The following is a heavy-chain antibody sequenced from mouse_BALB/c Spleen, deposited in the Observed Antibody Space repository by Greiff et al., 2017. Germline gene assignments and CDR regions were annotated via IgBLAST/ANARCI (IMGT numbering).Heavy chain of an antibody. CDR3: ARNDYDTFAY. Sequence: EVKLMESGGGLVQPGGSRKLSCAASGFTFSSFGMHWVRQAPEKGLEWVAYISSGSSTIYYADTVKGRFTISRDNPKNTLFLQMTSLRSEDTAMYYCARNDYDTFAYWGQGTLVTVSA. CDR1: GFTFSSFG. V-gene: IGHV5-17*02. J-gene: IGHJ3*01. CDR2: ISSGSSTI. D-gene: IGHD2-4*01.